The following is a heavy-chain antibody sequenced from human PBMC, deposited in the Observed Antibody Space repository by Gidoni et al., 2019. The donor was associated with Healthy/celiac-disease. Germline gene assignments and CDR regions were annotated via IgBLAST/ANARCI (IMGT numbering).Heavy chain of an antibody. CDR2: IIPIFGTA. CDR3: ARDRGGSYDFEDYYYMDV. D-gene: IGHD1-26*01. Sequence: QVQLVQSGAEVKKPGSSVQVSCTASGATFSSYAISWVRQAPGQGLEWMGGIIPIFGTANYAQKFQGRVTITADESTSTAYMELSSLRSEDTAVYYCARDRGGSYDFEDYYYMDVWGKGTTVTVSS. CDR1: GATFSSYA. V-gene: IGHV1-69*01. J-gene: IGHJ6*03.